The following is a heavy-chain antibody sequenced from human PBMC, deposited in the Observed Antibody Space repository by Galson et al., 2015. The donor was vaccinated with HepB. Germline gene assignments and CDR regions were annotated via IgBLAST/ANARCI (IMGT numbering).Heavy chain of an antibody. CDR2: IYYTGST. CDR1: GGSISSSSYY. Sequence: ETLSLTCTVSGGSISSSSYYWGWIRQSPEKGLEWIGSIYYTGSTYYNPSLKSRVTISVDTSKKQFSLKVSPVTAADTAVYYCARQARANYQLLEGTGMDVWGQGTTVTVSS. D-gene: IGHD2-2*01. V-gene: IGHV4-39*01. CDR3: ARQARANYQLLEGTGMDV. J-gene: IGHJ6*02.